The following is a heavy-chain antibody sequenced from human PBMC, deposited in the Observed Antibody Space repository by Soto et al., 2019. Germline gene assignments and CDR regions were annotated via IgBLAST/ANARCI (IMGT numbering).Heavy chain of an antibody. J-gene: IGHJ5*02. CDR2: ITHSGSP. D-gene: IGHD1-1*01. V-gene: IGHV4-34*01. CDR3: ATANWSHHYFDP. CDR1: DGSFSGYY. Sequence: SAPLSLTCAPHDGSFSGYYCNWHRQPPWKGLEWIGKITHSGSPNYNPSLKSRVTISVDTSKNQFSLKMTPVPAADTAVYYCATANWSHHYFDPWGQGTLVTVSS.